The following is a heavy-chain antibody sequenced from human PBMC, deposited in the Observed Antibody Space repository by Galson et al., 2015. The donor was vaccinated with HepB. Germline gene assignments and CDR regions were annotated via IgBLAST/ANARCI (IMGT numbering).Heavy chain of an antibody. V-gene: IGHV1-69*13. D-gene: IGHD4-17*01. J-gene: IGHJ6*02. CDR1: GGTFSSYA. CDR2: IIPIFGIA. Sequence: SVKVSCKASGGTFSSYAISWVRQAPGQGLEWMGGIIPIFGIANYAQKFQGRVTITADESTSTAYMELSSLRSEDTAVYYCGRALTTVTTGGSYYYYGMDVWGQGTTVTVSS. CDR3: GRALTTVTTGGSYYYYGMDV.